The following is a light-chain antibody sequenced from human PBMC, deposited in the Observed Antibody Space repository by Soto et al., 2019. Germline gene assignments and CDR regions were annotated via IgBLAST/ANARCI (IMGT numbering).Light chain of an antibody. CDR1: QSVSGN. V-gene: IGKV3-15*01. CDR2: GAS. Sequence: EIVMTQSPATLSVSPGEGATLSCRASQSVSGNLAWYQHKPGQAPRLLIHGASTRATGIPARFSGSGSGTDFTLTISRLEPEDFAVYYCQQYGSSTITFGQGTRLEI. CDR3: QQYGSSTIT. J-gene: IGKJ5*01.